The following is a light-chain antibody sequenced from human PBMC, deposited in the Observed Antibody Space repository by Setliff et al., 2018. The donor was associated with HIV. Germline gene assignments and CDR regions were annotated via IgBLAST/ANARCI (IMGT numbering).Light chain of an antibody. CDR2: DVS. CDR1: SSDVGGYYY. J-gene: IGLJ2*01. Sequence: QSVLTQPRSVSGSPGQSVTISCTGTSSDVGGYYYVSWYQQHPGNAPKILIFDVSERPSGVPDRFSGSKSGNTASLTISGLQPEDEADYYCSSYTSTRALLFGGGTKVTVL. CDR3: SSYTSTRALL. V-gene: IGLV2-11*01.